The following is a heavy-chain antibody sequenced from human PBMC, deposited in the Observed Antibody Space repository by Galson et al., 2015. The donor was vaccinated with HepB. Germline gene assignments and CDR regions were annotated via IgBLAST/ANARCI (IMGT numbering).Heavy chain of an antibody. D-gene: IGHD7-27*01. CDR3: AKDDRYWGSPFDY. CDR2: ISGSGRTT. CDR1: VSTFSSYA. J-gene: IGHJ4*02. Sequence: SLRLSCAASVSTFSSYAMSWVRQAPGKGLEWVSAISGSGRTTYYADSVKGRFTISRDNSKNTLYLQMNSLRADDTAVYYCAKDDRYWGSPFDYWGQGTLGTVSS. V-gene: IGHV3-23*01.